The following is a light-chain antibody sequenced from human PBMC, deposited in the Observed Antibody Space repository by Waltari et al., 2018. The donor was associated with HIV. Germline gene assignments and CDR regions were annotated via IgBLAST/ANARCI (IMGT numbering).Light chain of an antibody. CDR2: EGN. Sequence: QSALTQPASVSGSPGQSITISCTGTSSDVGSYNLVSWYLQHPGKAPKLKIYEGNKRPSGFSNRFSGSKSGNTASLTISGLQAEDEADYYCCSYSGSYTSYVFGAGTKVTVL. V-gene: IGLV2-23*01. CDR1: SSDVGSYNL. J-gene: IGLJ1*01. CDR3: CSYSGSYTSYV.